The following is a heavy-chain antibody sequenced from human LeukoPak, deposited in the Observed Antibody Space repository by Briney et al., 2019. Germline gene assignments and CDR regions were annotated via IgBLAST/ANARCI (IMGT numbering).Heavy chain of an antibody. V-gene: IGHV1-18*01. CDR1: GYTFTSYG. J-gene: IGHJ6*02. Sequence: ASVKVSCKASGYTFTSYGISWVRQAPGQGLEWMGWISAYNGNTNYAQKLQGRVTMTTDTSTSTAYMELRSLRSDDTAVYYCARVVAARWGYGMGVWGQGTTVTVSS. CDR3: ARVVAARWGYGMGV. CDR2: ISAYNGNT. D-gene: IGHD2-15*01.